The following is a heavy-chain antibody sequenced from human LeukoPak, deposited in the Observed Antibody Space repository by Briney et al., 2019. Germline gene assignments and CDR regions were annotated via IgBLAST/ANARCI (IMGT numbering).Heavy chain of an antibody. CDR3: AKDIVGATDYFDY. D-gene: IGHD1-26*01. Sequence: GGSLRLSCAASGFAFSSYAMSWVRQAPGKGLEWVSAISGSGGSTYYADSVKGRFTISRDNSKNTLYLQMNSLRAEDTAVYYCAKDIVGATDYFDYWGQGTLVTVSS. V-gene: IGHV3-23*01. CDR1: GFAFSSYA. J-gene: IGHJ4*02. CDR2: ISGSGGST.